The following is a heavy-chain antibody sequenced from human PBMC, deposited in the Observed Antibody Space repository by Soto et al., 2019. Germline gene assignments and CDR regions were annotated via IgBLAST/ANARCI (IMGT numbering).Heavy chain of an antibody. CDR2: IIPISGTA. Sequence: QVQLVQSGAEVKKPGSSVKVSCKASGGTFSSYAISWVRQAPGQGLEWMGGIIPISGTANYAQKFQGRVTITADESTITAYMQLSSLRSEDTAVYHCARGGEQWLVQDWFDPWGQGTLVTVSS. CDR1: GGTFSSYA. D-gene: IGHD6-19*01. J-gene: IGHJ5*02. V-gene: IGHV1-69*12. CDR3: ARGGEQWLVQDWFDP.